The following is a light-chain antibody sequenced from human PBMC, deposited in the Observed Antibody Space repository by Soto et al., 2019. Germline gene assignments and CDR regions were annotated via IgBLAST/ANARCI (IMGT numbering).Light chain of an antibody. CDR1: QSVSSSY. CDR2: GAS. CDR3: HQYDRSPLT. V-gene: IGKV3-20*01. J-gene: IGKJ4*01. Sequence: EIVLTQSPGTLSLSPGERATLSCRASQSVSSSYLAWYQQKPGQAPRLLIYGASSRATGIPDRFSGSGSGTDFNLTISRLEHEDFAVYYCHQYDRSPLTFGGGTMVEIK.